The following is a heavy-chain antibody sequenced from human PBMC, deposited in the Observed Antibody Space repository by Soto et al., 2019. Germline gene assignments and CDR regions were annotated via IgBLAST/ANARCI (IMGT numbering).Heavy chain of an antibody. V-gene: IGHV3-33*01. CDR3: ARDGDVNTGFGKDY. J-gene: IGHJ4*02. CDR2: IWHDGGNK. Sequence: GGSLRLSCAASGFTFGSYGMHWVRQAPGKGLEWVAFIWHDGGNKFYAESVKGRFTISRDNSKNTLYLQMTSLSAEDTAMYYCARDGDVNTGFGKDYWGQGTLVTVS. D-gene: IGHD3-16*01. CDR1: GFTFGSYG.